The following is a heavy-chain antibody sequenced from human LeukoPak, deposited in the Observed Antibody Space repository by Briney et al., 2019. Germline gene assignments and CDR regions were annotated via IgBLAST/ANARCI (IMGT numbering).Heavy chain of an antibody. CDR1: GGSISSYY. Sequence: SETLSLTCTVSGGSISSYYWSWIRQPPGKGLEWIGYIYYSGSTNYNPSLKSRVTISVDTSKNQFSLKLSSVTAADTAVYYCARGREGYYDSSGPFDYWGQGTLVTVSS. CDR2: IYYSGST. V-gene: IGHV4-59*12. D-gene: IGHD3-22*01. CDR3: ARGREGYYDSSGPFDY. J-gene: IGHJ4*02.